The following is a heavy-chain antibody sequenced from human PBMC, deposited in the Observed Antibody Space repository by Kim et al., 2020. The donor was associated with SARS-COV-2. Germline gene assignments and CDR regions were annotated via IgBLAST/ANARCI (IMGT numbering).Heavy chain of an antibody. D-gene: IGHD1-26*01. J-gene: IGHJ4*02. CDR2: IKQDGSEN. CDR3: ARDQGKSGSHSSEFDY. CDR1: GFTFSTYW. Sequence: GGSLRLSCAASGFTFSTYWMSWVRQAPGKGLEWVANIKQDGSENYYVQSVRGRFTISRDNAKNSLYLQMNSLRAEDTAVYYCARDQGKSGSHSSEFDYWGQGTLVTVSS. V-gene: IGHV3-7*01.